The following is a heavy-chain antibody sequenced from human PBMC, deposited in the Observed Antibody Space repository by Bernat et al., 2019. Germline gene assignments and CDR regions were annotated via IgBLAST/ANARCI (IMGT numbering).Heavy chain of an antibody. CDR2: INPNSGGT. CDR3: ARGAPDVVVPAAIPGWFDP. CDR1: GYTFTGYY. Sequence: QVQLVQSGAEVKKPGASVKVSCKASGYTFTGYYMHWVRQAPGQGLEWMGWINPNSGGTNYAQKFAGWVTMTRDTSISTAYMELSRLRSDDTAVYYCARGAPDVVVPAAIPGWFDPWGQGTLVTVSS. V-gene: IGHV1-2*04. J-gene: IGHJ5*02. D-gene: IGHD2-2*02.